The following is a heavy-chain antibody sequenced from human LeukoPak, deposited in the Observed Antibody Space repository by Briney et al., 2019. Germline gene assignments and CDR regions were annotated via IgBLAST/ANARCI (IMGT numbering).Heavy chain of an antibody. CDR3: ARVMSVVQYNY. J-gene: IGHJ4*02. Sequence: ASVKESLMSSVYTFPSYGISWMQQPPGQGLEWMGWISAYNGNTNYAHKVQGRVTMTTDTSTSTAYMELRSLRSDDTAVYYCARVMSVVQYNYWGQGTLVTVSS. CDR2: ISAYNGNT. V-gene: IGHV1-18*01. CDR1: VYTFPSYG. D-gene: IGHD2-2*01.